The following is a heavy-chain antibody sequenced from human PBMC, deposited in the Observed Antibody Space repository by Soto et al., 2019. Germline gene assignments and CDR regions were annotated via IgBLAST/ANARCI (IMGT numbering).Heavy chain of an antibody. D-gene: IGHD4-17*01. V-gene: IGHV1-69*02. CDR3: ATGYYGHPN. Sequence: QVQLVQSGAEVKKPGSSVKVSCKASVGTFSSYTISWVRQAPGQGLEWMGRIIPILGIANYAQKFQGRVTITAHKSTSTAYTELSSLRSNGAAVDYGATGYYGHPNWGQGTLVTVSS. CDR2: IIPILGIA. J-gene: IGHJ4*02. CDR1: VGTFSSYT.